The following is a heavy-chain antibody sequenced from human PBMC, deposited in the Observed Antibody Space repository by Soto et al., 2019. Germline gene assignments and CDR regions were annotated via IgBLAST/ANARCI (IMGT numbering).Heavy chain of an antibody. D-gene: IGHD4-17*01. Sequence: GGSLRLSCAASGFTFSSYSMHWVRQAPSKGLERVAVILYDGSNQHYAHSVKGRFTISRDNSKNTVYLEMNSLRAEDLAVYYCAREPSTVTTLYYFHYWGQGIMVTVPQ. V-gene: IGHV3-30-3*01. J-gene: IGHJ4*02. CDR1: GFTFSSYS. CDR2: ILYDGSNQ. CDR3: AREPSTVTTLYYFHY.